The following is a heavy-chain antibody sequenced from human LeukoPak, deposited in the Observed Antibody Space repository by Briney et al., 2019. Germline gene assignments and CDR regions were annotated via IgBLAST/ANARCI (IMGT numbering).Heavy chain of an antibody. J-gene: IGHJ3*01. Sequence: SQTLSLTCTVSGGSISSGGYYWSWIRQHPGKGLEWIGYIYYSGSTYYNPSLKSRVTISVDTSKNQFSLNLTSVTTADTAVYYCARVSCSSTSCPRRDALDVWGQGTMVTVSS. D-gene: IGHD2-2*01. CDR2: IYYSGST. CDR1: GGSISSGGYY. CDR3: ARVSCSSTSCPRRDALDV. V-gene: IGHV4-31*03.